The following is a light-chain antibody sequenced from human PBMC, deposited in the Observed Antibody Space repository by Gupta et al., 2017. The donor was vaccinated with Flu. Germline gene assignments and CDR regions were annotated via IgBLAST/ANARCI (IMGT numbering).Light chain of an antibody. CDR1: N. V-gene: IGKV3-20*01. J-gene: IGKJ1*01. CDR2: GAS. CDR3: QQYGSSPPWM. Sequence: NLGGYQQKPGQAPKLLIYGASSRATGIRERFSGSGSGKYFTLTISRLEHEDFAVYYCQQYGSSPPWMFGQGTKVEIK.